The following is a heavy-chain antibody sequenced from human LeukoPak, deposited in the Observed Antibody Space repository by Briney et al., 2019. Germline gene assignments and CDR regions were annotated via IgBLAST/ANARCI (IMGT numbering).Heavy chain of an antibody. V-gene: IGHV3-53*01. D-gene: IGHD5-24*01. Sequence: GGSLRLSCAASGFTVSSNYMSWVRQAPGKGLEWVSVIYSGGSTYYADPVKGRFTISRDNSKNTLYLQMNSLRAEDTAVYYCARGPTFLDGYNADYWGQGTLVTVSS. CDR3: ARGPTFLDGYNADY. CDR2: IYSGGST. CDR1: GFTVSSNY. J-gene: IGHJ4*02.